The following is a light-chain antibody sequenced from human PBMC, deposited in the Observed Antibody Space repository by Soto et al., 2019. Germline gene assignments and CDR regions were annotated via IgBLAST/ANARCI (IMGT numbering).Light chain of an antibody. CDR3: MQALKTWT. CDR2: LGS. Sequence: DIVMTQSPLSLPVTPGEPASISCRSSQSLLHSNGYNYLDWYLQKPGQSPQLLIYLGSNRSSGVPDRFSGSGSGTDFTLKISRVEDEDVGVSYCMQALKTWTFGQGTKVDIK. J-gene: IGKJ1*01. V-gene: IGKV2-28*01. CDR1: QSLLHSNGYNY.